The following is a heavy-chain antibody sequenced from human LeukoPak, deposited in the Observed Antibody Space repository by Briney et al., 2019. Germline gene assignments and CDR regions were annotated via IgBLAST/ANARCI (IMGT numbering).Heavy chain of an antibody. V-gene: IGHV3-21*01. CDR1: GFTFSSYA. CDR2: ISSSSSYI. J-gene: IGHJ4*02. CDR3: ARDRQPYYFDY. Sequence: PGGSLRLSCAASGFTFSSYAMHWVRQAPGKGLEWVSSISSSSSYIYYADSVKGRFTISRDNAKNSLYLQMNSLRAEDTAVYYCARDRQPYYFDYWGQGTLVTVSS.